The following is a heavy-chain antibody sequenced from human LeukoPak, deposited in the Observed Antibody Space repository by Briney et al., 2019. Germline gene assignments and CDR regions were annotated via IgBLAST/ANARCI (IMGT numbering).Heavy chain of an antibody. CDR2: TYDSGSA. V-gene: IGHV4-59*01. CDR3: AAGGEGTTVVTDFQR. Sequence: SETLSLTCTVSGDSINNNYWSWIRQPPGRALEWIGYTYDSGSAKVNPSLKSRVTISVDTSKNQFSLKLSSVTAADAAVYYCAAGGEGTTVVTDFQRWGQGTLVTVSS. CDR1: GDSINNNY. J-gene: IGHJ1*01. D-gene: IGHD4-23*01.